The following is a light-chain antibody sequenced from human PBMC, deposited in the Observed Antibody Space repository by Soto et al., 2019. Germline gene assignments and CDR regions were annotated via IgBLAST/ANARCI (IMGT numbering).Light chain of an antibody. V-gene: IGKV3-15*01. J-gene: IGKJ1*01. CDR3: WPPWT. CDR2: GAS. CDR1: QSVSSN. Sequence: EIVMTQAPATLSVSPGERATLSCRASQSVSSNLAWFQQKPCQAPRLLIYGASTRATGIPARFSGSGSGTEFTLTISSLQSEEFAVYNNWPPWTFGHGTKVDIK.